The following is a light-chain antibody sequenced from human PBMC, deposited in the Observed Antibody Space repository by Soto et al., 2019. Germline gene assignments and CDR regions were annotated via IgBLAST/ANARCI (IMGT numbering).Light chain of an antibody. CDR2: DAS. CDR3: QQYNSYSWT. J-gene: IGKJ1*01. CDR1: QSISSW. V-gene: IGKV1-5*01. Sequence: DIQMTQSPSTLSASVGDRVTITCRASQSISSWLAWYQQKPGKAPKLLIYDASSLASGVPSRFSGSGSGTEYTLTISSLQPADFATYYCQQYNSYSWTFGQGTKVEIK.